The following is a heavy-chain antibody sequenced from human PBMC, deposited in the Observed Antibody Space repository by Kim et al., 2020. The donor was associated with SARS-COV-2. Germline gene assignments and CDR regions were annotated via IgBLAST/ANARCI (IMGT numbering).Heavy chain of an antibody. Sequence: YVKGGITISRDNSKNTLYLQMNSLRAEDTAVYYGAKSEATWRWFGELLGYWGQGTLVTVSS. V-gene: IGHV3-30*02. CDR3: AKSEATWRWFGELLGY. D-gene: IGHD3-10*01. J-gene: IGHJ4*02.